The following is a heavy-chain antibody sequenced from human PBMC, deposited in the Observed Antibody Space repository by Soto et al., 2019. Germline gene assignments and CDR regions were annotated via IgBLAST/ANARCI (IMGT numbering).Heavy chain of an antibody. CDR1: GFTFSSYA. CDR2: ISGSGGST. J-gene: IGHJ5*02. Sequence: GGSLRLSCAASGFTFSSYAMSWVRQAPGKGLEWVSAISGSGGSTYYADSVKGRFTISRDNSKNTLYLQMNSLRAEDTAVYYCAKGPPRITMVRGVIPDWFDPWGQGTQVTVSS. D-gene: IGHD3-10*01. V-gene: IGHV3-23*01. CDR3: AKGPPRITMVRGVIPDWFDP.